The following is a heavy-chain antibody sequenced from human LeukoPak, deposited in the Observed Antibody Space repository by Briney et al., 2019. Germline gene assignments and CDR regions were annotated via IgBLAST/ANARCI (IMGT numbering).Heavy chain of an antibody. Sequence: KTSETLSLTCTVSGGSISSGSYYWSWIRQPAGKGLEWIGRIYTSGSTNYNPSLKSRVTISVDTSKNQFSLKLSSVTAADTAVYYCARATSIAARGYFQHWGQGTLVTVSS. J-gene: IGHJ1*01. CDR3: ARATSIAARGYFQH. CDR1: GGSISSGSYY. V-gene: IGHV4-61*02. D-gene: IGHD6-6*01. CDR2: IYTSGST.